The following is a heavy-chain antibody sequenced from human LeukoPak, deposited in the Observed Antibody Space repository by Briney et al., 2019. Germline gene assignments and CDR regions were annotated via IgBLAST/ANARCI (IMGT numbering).Heavy chain of an antibody. D-gene: IGHD3-3*01. J-gene: IGHJ4*02. Sequence: ASVKVSCKASGYTFTSYDINWVRQATGQGLEWMGWMNPNSGNTGYAQKFQGRVTMTRNTSISTAYMELSSLRSEETAVYYCARDGNYDLINFDYWGQGTLVTVSS. CDR2: MNPNSGNT. V-gene: IGHV1-8*01. CDR3: ARDGNYDLINFDY. CDR1: GYTFTSYD.